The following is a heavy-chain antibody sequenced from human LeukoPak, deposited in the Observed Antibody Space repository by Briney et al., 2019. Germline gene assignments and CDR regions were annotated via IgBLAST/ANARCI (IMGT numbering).Heavy chain of an antibody. CDR2: VSSTSINI. V-gene: IGHV3-21*06. Sequence: GGSLRLSCAASGFTFSSYGMNWVRQAPGKGLEWVSSVSSTSINIDYADSVKGRFTISRDNTKNSVSLQMNSLTVEDTAVYYCVRSGLRPLDSWGQGTLVAVSS. CDR1: GFTFSSYG. J-gene: IGHJ4*02. CDR3: VRSGLRPLDS. D-gene: IGHD4-17*01.